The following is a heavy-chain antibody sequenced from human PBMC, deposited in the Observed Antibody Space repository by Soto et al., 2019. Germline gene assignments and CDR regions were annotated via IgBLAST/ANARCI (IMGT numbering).Heavy chain of an antibody. D-gene: IGHD1-7*01. V-gene: IGHV3-23*01. CDR1: GFTFSSYA. CDR2: ISGSGGST. CDR3: AKGGNWNSDTTLFDY. Sequence: EVQLLESGGGLVQPGGSLRLSCAASGFTFSSYAMSWVRQAPGKGLEWVSAISGSGGSTYYADSVKGRFTISRDNSKNKLYLQMNSLRAEDTAVYYCAKGGNWNSDTTLFDYWGQGTLVTVSS. J-gene: IGHJ4*02.